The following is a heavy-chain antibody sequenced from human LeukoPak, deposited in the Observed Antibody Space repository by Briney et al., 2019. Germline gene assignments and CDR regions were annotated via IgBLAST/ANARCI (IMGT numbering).Heavy chain of an antibody. V-gene: IGHV1-69*05. CDR3: ASGDWGGSTSCLDY. CDR2: IIPIFGTA. CDR1: GGTFSSYA. Sequence: GASVKVSCKASGGTFSSYAISWVRQAPGQGLEWMGGIIPIFGTANYAQKFQGRVTITTDESTSTAYMELSSLRSEDTAVYYCASGDWGGSTSCLDYWGQGTLVTVSS. J-gene: IGHJ4*02. D-gene: IGHD2-2*01.